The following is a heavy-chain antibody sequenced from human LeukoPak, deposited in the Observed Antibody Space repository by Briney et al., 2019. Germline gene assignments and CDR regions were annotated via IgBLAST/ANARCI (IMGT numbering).Heavy chain of an antibody. CDR2: IYYIGTT. D-gene: IGHD2-15*01. V-gene: IGHV4-59*01. J-gene: IGHJ4*02. Sequence: SETLSLTCTVSRGSISPYYWSWTRQSPGKGLEWIGYIYYIGTTNYNPSLQSRVTMSVDTSTNQFTLNLASVTAADTAVYYCARGGFESCSAGSCLLGNYWGQGILAAVSS. CDR1: RGSISPYY. CDR3: ARGGFESCSAGSCLLGNY.